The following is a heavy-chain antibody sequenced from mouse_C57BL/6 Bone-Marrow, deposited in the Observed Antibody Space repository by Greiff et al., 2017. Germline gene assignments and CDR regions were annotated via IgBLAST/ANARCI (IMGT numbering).Heavy chain of an antibody. D-gene: IGHD4-1*01. CDR2: IYPGSGNT. Sequence: VKLMESGPELVKPGASVKISCKASGYSFTSYYIHWVKQRPGQGLEWIGWIYPGSGNTKYNEKFKGKATLTADTSSSTAYMQLSSLTAEDSAVYFCAGSKNWDSWFAYWGQGTLVTVSA. CDR1: GYSFTSYY. J-gene: IGHJ3*01. CDR3: AGSKNWDSWFAY. V-gene: IGHV1-66*01.